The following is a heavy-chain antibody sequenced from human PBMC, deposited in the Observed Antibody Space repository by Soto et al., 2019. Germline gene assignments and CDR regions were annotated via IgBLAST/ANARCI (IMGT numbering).Heavy chain of an antibody. Sequence: PSETLSLTCTVSGGSIRSYYWSWIRQPPGKGLEWIGYVYNSGSTNYNPSLKSRVTISIDTSKNQFSLKLTSLTATDTAVYYCARGGPSSKRLAPWGQGTLVT. J-gene: IGHJ5*02. CDR3: ARGGPSSKRLAP. CDR2: VYNSGST. CDR1: GGSIRSYY. D-gene: IGHD6-25*01. V-gene: IGHV4-59*01.